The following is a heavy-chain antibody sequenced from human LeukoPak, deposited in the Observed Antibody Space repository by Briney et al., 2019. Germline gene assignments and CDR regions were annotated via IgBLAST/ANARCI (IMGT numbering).Heavy chain of an antibody. J-gene: IGHJ4*02. CDR3: ARATYDILTGYYTEDIDY. Sequence: ASVKVSYKASAYTFTVYYMHWVRQAPGQGLEWMGWINPDSGGTNYAQKFQGRVTMTRDTSISTAYMELSRLRSDDTAVYYCARATYDILTGYYTEDIDYWGQGTLVTVSS. D-gene: IGHD3-9*01. CDR1: AYTFTVYY. CDR2: INPDSGGT. V-gene: IGHV1-2*02.